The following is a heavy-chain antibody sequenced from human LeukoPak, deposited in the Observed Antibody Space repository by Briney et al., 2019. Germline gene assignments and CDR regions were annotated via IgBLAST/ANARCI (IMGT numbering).Heavy chain of an antibody. J-gene: IGHJ4*02. D-gene: IGHD6-19*01. CDR3: AKGNSGWYDY. Sequence: GGSLRLSCAGSGFTFSDYYMSWIRQAPGKGLEWISYISSSSSYTNYADSVKGRFTISRDNSKNTLYMQMNSLRAEDTAVYYCAKGNSGWYDYWGQGTLVTVS. CDR1: GFTFSDYY. V-gene: IGHV3-11*05. CDR2: ISSSSSYT.